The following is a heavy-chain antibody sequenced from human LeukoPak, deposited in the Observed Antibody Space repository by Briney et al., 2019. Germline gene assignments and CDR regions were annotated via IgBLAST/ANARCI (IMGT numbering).Heavy chain of an antibody. V-gene: IGHV4-59*02. D-gene: IGHD3-3*01. CDR1: GGSVSSYY. CDR2: IYYSGST. CDR3: ARGASRGYDFWSGYPKAYNWFDP. Sequence: SETLSLTCTVSGGSVSSYYWSWIRQPPGKGLEWIGYIYYSGSTNYNPSLKSRVTISVDTSKNQFSLKLSSVTAADTAVYYCARGASRGYDFWSGYPKAYNWFDPWGQGTLVTVSS. J-gene: IGHJ5*02.